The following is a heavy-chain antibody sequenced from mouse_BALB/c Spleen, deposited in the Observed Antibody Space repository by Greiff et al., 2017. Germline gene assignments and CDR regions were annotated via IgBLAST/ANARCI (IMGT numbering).Heavy chain of an antibody. CDR2: INPSNGGT. D-gene: IGHD1-1*01. J-gene: IGHJ4*01. V-gene: IGHV1S81*02. CDR3: TRLRGNAMDY. Sequence: QVHVKQSGAELVKPGASVKLSCKASGYTFTSYYMYWVKQRPGQGLEWIGEINPSNGGTNFNEKFKSKATLTVDKSSSTAYMQLSSLTSEDSAVYYCTRLRGNAMDYWGQGTSVTVSS. CDR1: GYTFTSYY.